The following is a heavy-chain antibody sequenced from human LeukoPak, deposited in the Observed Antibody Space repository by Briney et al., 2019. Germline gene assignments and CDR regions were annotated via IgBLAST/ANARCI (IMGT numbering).Heavy chain of an antibody. J-gene: IGHJ6*03. D-gene: IGHD3-3*01. CDR1: GFTFDDYW. CDR3: AKGSKEVLFTRDHHMDV. Sequence: GGSLRLSCGASGFTFDDYWMSWVRQAPGKGLEWVAFIRYDGSKKYYADSVKGRFTISRDNSKNTLYLQMNSLRAEDTAVYYCAKGSKEVLFTRDHHMDVWGKGTTVT. V-gene: IGHV3-30*02. CDR2: IRYDGSKK.